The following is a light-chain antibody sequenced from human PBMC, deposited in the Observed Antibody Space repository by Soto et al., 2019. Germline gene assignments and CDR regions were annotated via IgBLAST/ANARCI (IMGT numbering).Light chain of an antibody. J-gene: IGKJ1*01. CDR3: QQYDM. Sequence: DIQMTQSPSTLSASVGDRVTITCRASQSISSWLAWYQQKPGKAPKLLIYDASSLESGFPSRFSGSGSGTEFTLTISSLQPDDFATYYCQQYDMFGPGTKVDIK. V-gene: IGKV1-5*01. CDR1: QSISSW. CDR2: DAS.